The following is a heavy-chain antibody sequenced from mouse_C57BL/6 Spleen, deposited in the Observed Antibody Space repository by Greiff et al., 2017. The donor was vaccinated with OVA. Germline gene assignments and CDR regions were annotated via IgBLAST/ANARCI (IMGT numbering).Heavy chain of an antibody. CDR1: GYTFTDYY. J-gene: IGHJ2*01. D-gene: IGHD4-1*01. Sequence: VQLQQSGAELVRPGASVKLSCKASGYTFTDYYINWVKQRPGQGLEWIARIYPGSGNTYYNEKFKGKATLTAEKSSSTAYMQLSSLTSEDSAVYFCAREGLGRDYWGQGTTLTVSS. CDR2: IYPGSGNT. CDR3: AREGLGRDY. V-gene: IGHV1-76*01.